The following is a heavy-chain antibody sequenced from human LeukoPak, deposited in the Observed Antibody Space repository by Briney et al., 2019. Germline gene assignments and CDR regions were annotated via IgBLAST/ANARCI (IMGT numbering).Heavy chain of an antibody. V-gene: IGHV5-10-1*01. J-gene: IGHJ3*02. CDR3: ARRGYDILIGYYDAFDI. D-gene: IGHD3-9*01. Sequence: GESLKISCKGSGYSFTSYWISWVRQMPGKGLEWMGRIDPSDSYTNYSPSFQGHVTISADKSISTAYLQWSSLKASDTAMYYCARRGYDILIGYYDAFDIWGQGTMVTVSS. CDR1: GYSFTSYW. CDR2: IDPSDSYT.